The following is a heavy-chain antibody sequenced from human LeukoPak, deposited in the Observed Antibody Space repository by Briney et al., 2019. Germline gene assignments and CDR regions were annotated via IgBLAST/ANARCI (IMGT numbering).Heavy chain of an antibody. D-gene: IGHD3-22*01. CDR1: GSTFSSYE. J-gene: IGHJ4*02. CDR2: INGRGTTI. Sequence: QPGGSLRLSCGASGSTFSSYEMNWVRQAPGKGPEWVSYINGRGTTIYYADSVKGRFTISRDNGKNSLYLQMNSLRGEDTGVYYCARENDYDSMGWSWWGQGTLVTVSS. CDR3: ARENDYDSMGWSW. V-gene: IGHV3-48*03.